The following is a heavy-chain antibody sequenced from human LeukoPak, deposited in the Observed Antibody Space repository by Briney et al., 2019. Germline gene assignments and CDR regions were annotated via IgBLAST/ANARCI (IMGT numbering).Heavy chain of an antibody. Sequence: GVSLRLSYAASGFTFRSYAMTWVRQAPGKGLEWVSGISGSGDSTYYADSVKGRFTISRDNSKNTLYLQMNSLRAEDTAVYSCTRTRGCSSTSCYADYWGQGTLVTVSS. D-gene: IGHD2-2*01. V-gene: IGHV3-23*01. CDR2: ISGSGDST. J-gene: IGHJ4*02. CDR1: GFTFRSYA. CDR3: TRTRGCSSTSCYADY.